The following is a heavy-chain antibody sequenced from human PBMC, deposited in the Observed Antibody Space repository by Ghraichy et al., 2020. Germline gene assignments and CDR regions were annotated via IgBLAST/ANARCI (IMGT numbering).Heavy chain of an antibody. Sequence: LSLTCAASGFTFSSYWMSWVRQAPGKGLEWVANIKQDGSEKYYVDSVKGRFTISRDNAKNSLYLQMNSLRAEDTAVYYCARDLEIGTWILDYWGQGTLVTVSS. D-gene: IGHD5-18*01. V-gene: IGHV3-7*01. CDR3: ARDLEIGTWILDY. CDR1: GFTFSSYW. CDR2: IKQDGSEK. J-gene: IGHJ4*02.